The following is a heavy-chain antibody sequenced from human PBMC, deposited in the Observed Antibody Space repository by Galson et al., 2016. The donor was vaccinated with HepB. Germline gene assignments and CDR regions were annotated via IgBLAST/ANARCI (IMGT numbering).Heavy chain of an antibody. CDR2: ISASGGSK. J-gene: IGHJ3*02. D-gene: IGHD4-17*01. V-gene: IGHV3-23*01. CDR3: AKDRLSGHGDYSWGIFDI. CDR1: GLSLSPYA. Sequence: SLRLSCAGSGLSLSPYAMRRGRQAPGKGLEWVSGISASGGSKTYADSVRGRFIISRDNSNNKLFLQMNSLTTEDTAIYFCAKDRLSGHGDYSWGIFDIWGRGTEVTVSS.